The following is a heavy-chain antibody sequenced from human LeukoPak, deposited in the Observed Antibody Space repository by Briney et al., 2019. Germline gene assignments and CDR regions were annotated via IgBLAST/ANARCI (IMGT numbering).Heavy chain of an antibody. J-gene: IGHJ3*02. D-gene: IGHD2-21*02. Sequence: GGSLRLSCAASGFTFSSYWMHWVRQAPGKGLVWVSRVRGDGGDANYADFVKGRCTISRDNAKNTLYLQMNSLRVEDTAVYYCAKGLEVVVTAFDIWGQGTMVTVSS. V-gene: IGHV3-74*01. CDR1: GFTFSSYW. CDR3: AKGLEVVVTAFDI. CDR2: VRGDGGDA.